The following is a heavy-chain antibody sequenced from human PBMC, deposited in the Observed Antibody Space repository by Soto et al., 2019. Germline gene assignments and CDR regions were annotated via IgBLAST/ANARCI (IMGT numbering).Heavy chain of an antibody. CDR2: ISGTSPST. J-gene: IGHJ4*02. CDR3: AKGGRSSVVGATSSDY. V-gene: IGHV3-23*01. D-gene: IGHD1-26*01. CDR1: GFTFSAYA. Sequence: PGGSLRLSCAASGFTFSAYAMSWVRQAPGKGLEWVSAISGTSPSTYYADSVQGRFSISRDNSKNTLYLQMNSLRVEDTAVYYCAKGGRSSVVGATSSDYWGQGTLVTVSS.